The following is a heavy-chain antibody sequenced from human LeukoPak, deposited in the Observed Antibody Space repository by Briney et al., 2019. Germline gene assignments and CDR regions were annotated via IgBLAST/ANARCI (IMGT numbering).Heavy chain of an antibody. Sequence: ETLSLTCTVSGGSISSYYWSWIRQPPGKGLEWIGYIYYSGSTNYNPSLKSRVTISVDTSKNQFSLKLSSVTAADTAVYYCARYPHGYNSPFFDYWGQGTLVTVSS. CDR3: ARYPHGYNSPFFDY. D-gene: IGHD5-24*01. J-gene: IGHJ4*02. CDR1: GGSISSYY. CDR2: IYYSGST. V-gene: IGHV4-59*01.